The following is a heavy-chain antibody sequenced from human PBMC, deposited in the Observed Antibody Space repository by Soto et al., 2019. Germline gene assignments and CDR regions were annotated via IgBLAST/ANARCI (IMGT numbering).Heavy chain of an antibody. J-gene: IGHJ4*02. CDR2: IYYSGST. CDR1: GGSISSGGYY. D-gene: IGHD5-12*01. CDR3: ASVITGENRGYDLYFDY. Sequence: PSETLYLTCTVSGGSISSGGYYWSWIRQHPGKGLEWIGYIYYSGSTYYNPSLKSRVTISVDTSKNQFSLKLSSVTAADTAVYYCASVITGENRGYDLYFDYWGQGTLVTVSS. V-gene: IGHV4-31*03.